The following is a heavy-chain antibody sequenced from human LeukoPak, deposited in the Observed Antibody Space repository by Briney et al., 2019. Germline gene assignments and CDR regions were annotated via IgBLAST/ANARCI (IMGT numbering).Heavy chain of an antibody. J-gene: IGHJ4*02. V-gene: IGHV3-15*01. CDR1: GFTFSNAW. D-gene: IGHD2-2*01. CDR2: IKSKTDGRTT. CDR3: TTDRGYCSSTSCLDY. Sequence: PGGSLRLSCAASGFTFSNAWMSWVRQAPGKGLEWVGRIKSKTDGRTTDYAAPVKGRFTISRDDSKNTLYLQMNSLKTEDTAVYYCTTDRGYCSSTSCLDYWGQGTLVTVSS.